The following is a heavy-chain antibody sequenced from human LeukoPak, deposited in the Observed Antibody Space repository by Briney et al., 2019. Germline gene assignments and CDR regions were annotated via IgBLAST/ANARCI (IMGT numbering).Heavy chain of an antibody. CDR1: GFTFSSYW. CDR2: IKQEGSEK. J-gene: IGHJ3*02. D-gene: IGHD5-18*01. CDR3: ARDAVQLWSDDAFDI. Sequence: PGGSLRLSCAAAGFTFSSYWMSWVRQAPGKGLKWVANIKQEGSEKYYVDSVKGRFTISRDNAKNSLYLQMNSLRAEDTAVYYCARDAVQLWSDDAFDIWGQGTMVTVSS. V-gene: IGHV3-7*01.